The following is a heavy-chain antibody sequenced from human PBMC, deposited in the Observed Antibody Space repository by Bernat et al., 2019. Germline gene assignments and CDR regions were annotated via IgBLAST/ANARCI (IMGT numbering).Heavy chain of an antibody. CDR2: IYYSRST. CDR3: GRGERLGIDY. J-gene: IGHJ4*02. Sequence: QVQLQESGPGLVKPSQTLSLTCSVAGGSISSGGYYWSWIRQHPGKGLEWIGYIYYSRSTNYSPSLKSRVTISVDTSKNQFSLKLSSVTAADTAVYYCGRGERLGIDYWGQGTLVTVSS. D-gene: IGHD6-19*01. V-gene: IGHV4-61*08. CDR1: GGSISSGGYY.